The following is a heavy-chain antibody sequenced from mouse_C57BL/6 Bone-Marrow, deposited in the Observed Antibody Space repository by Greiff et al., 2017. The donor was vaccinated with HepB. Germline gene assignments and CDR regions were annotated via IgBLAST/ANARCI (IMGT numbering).Heavy chain of an antibody. CDR1: GYTFTDYE. V-gene: IGHV1-15*01. D-gene: IGHD2-3*01. CDR3: TRSIYDGYYEVMDY. Sequence: QVQLQQSGAELVRPGASVTLSCKASGYTFTDYEMHWVKQTPVHGLEWIGAIDPETGGTAYNQKFKGKAILTADKSSSTAYMELRSLTSEDSAVYYCTRSIYDGYYEVMDYWGQGTSVTVSS. J-gene: IGHJ4*01. CDR2: IDPETGGT.